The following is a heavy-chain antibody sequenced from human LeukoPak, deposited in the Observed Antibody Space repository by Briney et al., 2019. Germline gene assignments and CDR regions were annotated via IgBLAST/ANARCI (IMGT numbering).Heavy chain of an antibody. CDR1: GYTFTGYY. CDR2: INPNSGGT. J-gene: IGHJ4*02. D-gene: IGHD3-22*01. Sequence: ASVKVSCKASGYTFTGYYMHWVRQAPGQGLEWMGWINPNSGGTNYAQKFQGRVTMTRDTSTSTVYMELSSLRSEDTAVYYCARDPEGYYYDSSGYYYGFDYWGQGTLVTVSS. CDR3: ARDPEGYYYDSSGYYYGFDY. V-gene: IGHV1-2*02.